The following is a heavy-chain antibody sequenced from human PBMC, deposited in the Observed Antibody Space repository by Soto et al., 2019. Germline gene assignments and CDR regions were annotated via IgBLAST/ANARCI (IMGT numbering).Heavy chain of an antibody. CDR3: ARVWDSYGFTFDY. CDR2: ISSSGSYI. CDR1: VFTFSSYR. V-gene: IGHV3-21*01. Sequence: PGGSLRLSCAASVFTFSSYRMNWVRQAPGKGLQWVSSISSSGSYIYYADSVKGRFTISRDNAKNSLYLQMNSLRAEDTAVYYCARVWDSYGFTFDYWGQGTLVTVSS. J-gene: IGHJ4*02. D-gene: IGHD5-18*01.